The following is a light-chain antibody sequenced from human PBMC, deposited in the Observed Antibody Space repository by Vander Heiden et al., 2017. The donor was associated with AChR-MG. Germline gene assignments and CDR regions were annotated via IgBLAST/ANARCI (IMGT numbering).Light chain of an antibody. J-gene: IGKJ1*01. Sequence: EIVLTQSPGTLFLSPGESATPSSRASQGVSSSYLAWYQKKPGQAPRLLFYGASSGATGIPDRFSGSGSATDFTLTISRLEPEDFAVYYCQQYRRSPTFGQGTKVEIK. CDR1: QGVSSSY. CDR3: QQYRRSPT. CDR2: GAS. V-gene: IGKV3-20*01.